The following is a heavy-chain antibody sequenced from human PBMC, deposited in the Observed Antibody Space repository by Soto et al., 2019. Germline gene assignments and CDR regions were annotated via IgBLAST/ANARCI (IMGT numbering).Heavy chain of an antibody. D-gene: IGHD6-19*01. CDR2: LSGSGTST. Sequence: SLRHSCAASGSSFVNYAMNWVRQAPGKALEWDSGLSGSGTSTYYSDSAKGRFTISKDNSRDTLFLQMNSLTADATAVYYCAKATTPGGWFNSYGSWGQGARVTVAS. V-gene: IGHV3-23*01. CDR3: AKATTPGGWFNSYGS. J-gene: IGHJ4*02. CDR1: GSSFVNYA.